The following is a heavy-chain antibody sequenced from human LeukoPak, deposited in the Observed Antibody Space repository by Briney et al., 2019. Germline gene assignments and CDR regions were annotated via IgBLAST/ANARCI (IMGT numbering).Heavy chain of an antibody. D-gene: IGHD2-2*01. CDR3: ARDYCSSTSCYGADFDY. Sequence: SETLSLTCTVSGASISSTTYYWGWIRQPPRKGLEWIASIYYSGSTYYNPSLKSRVTISVDTSKNQFSLKLSSVTAADTAVYYCARDYCSSTSCYGADFDYWGQGTLVTVSS. J-gene: IGHJ4*02. CDR1: GASISSTTYY. V-gene: IGHV4-39*02. CDR2: IYYSGST.